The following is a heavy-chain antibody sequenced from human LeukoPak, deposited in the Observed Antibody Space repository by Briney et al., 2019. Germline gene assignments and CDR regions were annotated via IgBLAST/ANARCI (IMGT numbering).Heavy chain of an antibody. CDR1: GFTFDDYG. Sequence: GGSLRLSCAASGFTFDDYGMSWVRQAPGKGLEWVSGINWNGGSTGYADSVKGRFTISRDNAKNSLYLQMNSLRAEDTAVYYCARDEYCSGGSCYPGYMDVWGKGTTVTVS. V-gene: IGHV3-20*04. CDR3: ARDEYCSGGSCYPGYMDV. J-gene: IGHJ6*03. D-gene: IGHD2-15*01. CDR2: INWNGGST.